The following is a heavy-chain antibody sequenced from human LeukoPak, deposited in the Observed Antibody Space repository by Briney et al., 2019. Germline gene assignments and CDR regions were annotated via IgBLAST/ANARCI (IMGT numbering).Heavy chain of an antibody. J-gene: IGHJ1*01. V-gene: IGHV3-11*04. CDR2: ISGDDTTI. Sequence: GRSLRLSCTASGFNFDEYDMSWVRQAPGKGLEWISYISGDDTTIIYADSVKGRFTISRDNAKNSVYLQMNSLRVEDTAVYYCATYSSLNTREFQYWGQGTLVTVSP. CDR1: GFNFDEYD. CDR3: ATYSSLNTREFQY. D-gene: IGHD3-22*01.